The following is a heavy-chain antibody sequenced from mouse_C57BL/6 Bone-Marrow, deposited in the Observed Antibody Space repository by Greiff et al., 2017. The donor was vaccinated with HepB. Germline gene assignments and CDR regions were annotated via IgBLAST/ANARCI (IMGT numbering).Heavy chain of an antibody. D-gene: IGHD2-12*01. J-gene: IGHJ2*01. CDR3: ARPGEYDLDIDY. CDR2: ISSGVSYT. Sequence: EVQRVESGGDLVKPGGSLKLSCAASGFTFSSYGMSWVRQTPDKRLEWVATISSGVSYTYYPDSVKGRYTISRDNAKDTLYLQMRSLKYEETAMYYCARPGEYDLDIDYWGQGTTLTVSS. V-gene: IGHV5-6*01. CDR1: GFTFSSYG.